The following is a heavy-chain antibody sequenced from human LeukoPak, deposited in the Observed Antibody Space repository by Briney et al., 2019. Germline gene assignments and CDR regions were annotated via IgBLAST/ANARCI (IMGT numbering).Heavy chain of an antibody. Sequence: GGSLRLSCAASGFTFSSYAMHWVRQAPGKGLEWVAVISYDAGNKYSADSVKGRFTISRDNSQNTLYLQMNSLRAEDTAVYYCAKDRGTSSSAYGMDVWGQGTTVTVSS. J-gene: IGHJ6*02. V-gene: IGHV3-30*18. D-gene: IGHD6-6*01. CDR2: ISYDAGNK. CDR3: AKDRGTSSSAYGMDV. CDR1: GFTFSSYA.